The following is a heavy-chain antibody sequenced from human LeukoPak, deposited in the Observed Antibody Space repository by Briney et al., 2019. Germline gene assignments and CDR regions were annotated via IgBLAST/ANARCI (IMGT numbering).Heavy chain of an antibody. CDR2: INHSGST. Sequence: PSETLSLTCAVYGGSFSGYYWSWIRQPPGKGLEWIGEINHSGSTNYNPSLKSRVTISVDTSKTQFSLKLSSVTAADTAVYYCARLIRYDTRDYWGQGTLVTVSS. CDR1: GGSFSGYY. D-gene: IGHD1-20*01. CDR3: ARLIRYDTRDY. J-gene: IGHJ4*02. V-gene: IGHV4-34*01.